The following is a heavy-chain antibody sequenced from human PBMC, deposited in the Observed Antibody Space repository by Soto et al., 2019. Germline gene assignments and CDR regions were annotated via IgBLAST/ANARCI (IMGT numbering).Heavy chain of an antibody. J-gene: IGHJ4*02. V-gene: IGHV1-69*13. D-gene: IGHD2-15*01. CDR2: IIPIFGTA. CDR1: GGTFSSYA. Sequence: GASVKVSCKASGGTFSSYAISWVRQAPGQGLEWMGGIIPIFGTANYAQKFQGRVTITADESTSTAYMELSSLRSEDTAVYYCARGCPEEPEARPLDYWGQGTLVTVSS. CDR3: ARGCPEEPEARPLDY.